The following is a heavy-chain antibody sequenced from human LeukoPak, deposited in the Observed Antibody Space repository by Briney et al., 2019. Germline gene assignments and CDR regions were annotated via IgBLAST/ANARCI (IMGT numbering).Heavy chain of an antibody. D-gene: IGHD4-17*01. J-gene: IGHJ3*02. V-gene: IGHV4-39*07. CDR3: ARRSDVTVPPLKRRVDAFDI. CDR2: IYYSGST. Sequence: PSETLSLTCTVSGGSISSSSYYWGWIRQPPGKGLEWIGSIYYSGSTYYNPSLKSRVTISVDTSKNQFSLKLSSVTAADTAVYYCARRSDVTVPPLKRRVDAFDIWGQGTMVTVSS. CDR1: GGSISSSSYY.